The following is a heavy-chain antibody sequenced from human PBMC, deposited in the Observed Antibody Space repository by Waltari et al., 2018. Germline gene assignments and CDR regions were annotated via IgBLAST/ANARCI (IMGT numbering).Heavy chain of an antibody. CDR2: IWYDGSNK. D-gene: IGHD3-16*01. CDR3: AKDGGDYYYYYMDV. Sequence: QVQLVESGGGVVQPGRSLRLSCAAPGFTFSSYGMHWVRQAPGKGLEWVAVIWYDGSNKYYADSVKGRFTISRDNSKNTLYLQMNSLRAEDTAMYYCAKDGGDYYYYYMDVRGKGTTVTVSS. J-gene: IGHJ6*03. CDR1: GFTFSSYG. V-gene: IGHV3-30*18.